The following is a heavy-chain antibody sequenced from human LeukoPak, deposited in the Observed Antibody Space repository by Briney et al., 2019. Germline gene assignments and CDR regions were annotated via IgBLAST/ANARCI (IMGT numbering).Heavy chain of an antibody. D-gene: IGHD6-13*01. J-gene: IGHJ4*02. V-gene: IGHV5-51*01. CDR3: ARHPSYSSSWYSDY. CDR2: IYPSDSDT. Sequence: GESLKISCQGSGYSFTSYWIGWVRQMPGKGLERMGIIYPSDSDTRYSPSFQGQVTISADKSISTAYLQWSSLKASDTAMYYCARHPSYSSSWYSDYWGQGTLVTVSS. CDR1: GYSFTSYW.